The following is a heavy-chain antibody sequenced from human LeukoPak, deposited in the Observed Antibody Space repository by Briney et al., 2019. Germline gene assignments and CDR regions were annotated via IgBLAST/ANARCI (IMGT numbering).Heavy chain of an antibody. CDR3: ASSSSLTSGWSHYFDY. CDR1: GGSISSSSYY. J-gene: IGHJ4*02. Sequence: PSETLSLTCTVSGGSISSSSYYWGWIRQPPGKGLEWIGSIYYSGSTYHNPSLKSRVTISVDTSKNQFSLKLSSVTAADTAVYYCASSSSLTSGWSHYFDYWGQGTLVTVSS. V-gene: IGHV4-39*01. CDR2: IYYSGST. D-gene: IGHD6-19*01.